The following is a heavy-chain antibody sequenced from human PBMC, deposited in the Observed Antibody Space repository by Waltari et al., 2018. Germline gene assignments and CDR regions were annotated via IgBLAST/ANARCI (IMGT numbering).Heavy chain of an antibody. J-gene: IGHJ4*02. CDR3: ACAGAEVTRFFDY. V-gene: IGHV1-18*01. CDR1: GYTFSRFG. CDR2: ISAGSGHT. D-gene: IGHD3-10*02. Sequence: QVQLVQSGVEVKKPGASVTVSCKTSGYTFSRFGISWVRQAPGQGLEWMGWISAGSGHTNYAQNLQDRVTMTAETSKTTAYMELWVLTADDTVVYYGACAGAEVTRFFDYWGQGTLVTVSS.